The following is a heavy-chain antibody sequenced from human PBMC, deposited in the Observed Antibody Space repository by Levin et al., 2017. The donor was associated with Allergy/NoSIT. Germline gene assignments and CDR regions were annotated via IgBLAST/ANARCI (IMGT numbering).Heavy chain of an antibody. CDR3: ARGHAFGPVGGSWFDP. CDR1: GGSFSGYY. CDR2: INHSGST. J-gene: IGHJ5*02. D-gene: IGHD3-16*01. Sequence: GSLRLSCAVYGGSFSGYYWSWIRQPPGKGLEWIGEINHSGSTNYNPSLKSRVTISVDTSKNQFSLKLSSVTAADTAVYYCARGHAFGPVGGSWFDPWGQGTLVTVSS. V-gene: IGHV4-34*01.